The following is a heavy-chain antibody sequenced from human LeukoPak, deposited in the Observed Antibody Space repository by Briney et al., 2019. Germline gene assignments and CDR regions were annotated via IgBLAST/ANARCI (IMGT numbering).Heavy chain of an antibody. CDR1: GGSSSGYY. CDR3: ARGRVAVAGTGGVYYFDY. Sequence: SETLSLTCAVYGGSSSGYYWSWIRQPPGKGLEWIGYIYYSGSTNYNPSLKSRVTISVDTSKNQFSLKLSSATAADTAVYYCARGRVAVAGTGGVYYFDYWGQGTLVTVSS. J-gene: IGHJ4*02. V-gene: IGHV4-59*01. D-gene: IGHD6-19*01. CDR2: IYYSGST.